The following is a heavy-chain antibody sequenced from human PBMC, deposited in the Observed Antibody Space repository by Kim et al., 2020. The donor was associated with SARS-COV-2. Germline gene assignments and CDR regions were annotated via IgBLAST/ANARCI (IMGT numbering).Heavy chain of an antibody. CDR2: INPSGGST. Sequence: ASVKVSCKASGYTFTSYYMHWVRQAPGQGLEWMGIINPSGGSTSYAQKFQGRVIMTRDTSTSTVYMELSSLRSNDTAVYYCARDPSPRRYFDWLHPEGYYYYGMVVWGQGTTVTVSS. V-gene: IGHV1-46*01. D-gene: IGHD3-9*01. CDR3: ARDPSPRRYFDWLHPEGYYYYGMVV. CDR1: GYTFTSYY. J-gene: IGHJ6*02.